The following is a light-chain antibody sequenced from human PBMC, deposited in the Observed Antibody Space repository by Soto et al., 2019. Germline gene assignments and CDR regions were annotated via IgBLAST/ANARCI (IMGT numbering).Light chain of an antibody. CDR1: QTLSNSF. V-gene: IGKV3-20*01. CDR2: GAS. J-gene: IGKJ5*01. Sequence: EIVLTQSPGTLSSSPGERATLSCRASQTLSNSFIAWYQQKPGQAPRLLIYGASSRATGIPDRFSGSGSGTDFTLTISRLEPEDFAVYYCQQYGSSLITFGQGTRLEIK. CDR3: QQYGSSLIT.